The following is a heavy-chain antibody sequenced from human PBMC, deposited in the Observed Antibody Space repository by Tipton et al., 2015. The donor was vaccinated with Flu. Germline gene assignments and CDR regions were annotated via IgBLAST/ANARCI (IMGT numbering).Heavy chain of an antibody. J-gene: IGHJ4*02. CDR2: ISRSGDDI. D-gene: IGHD5-24*01. Sequence: SLRLSCAASGFTFSSYSMNWVRQAPGKGLEWVSSISRSGDDIYYADSVKGRFTISRDNGKKSLYLQMNSLRADDTALYYCARDENGYNVFEFWGQGTLVTVSS. CDR1: GFTFSSYS. CDR3: ARDENGYNVFEF. V-gene: IGHV3-21*01.